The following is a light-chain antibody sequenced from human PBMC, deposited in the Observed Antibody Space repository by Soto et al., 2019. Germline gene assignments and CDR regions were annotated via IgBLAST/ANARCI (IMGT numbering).Light chain of an antibody. V-gene: IGLV2-14*01. CDR2: EVS. CDR3: SSYISSSTSTV. J-gene: IGLJ2*01. CDR1: GSDIGGYNY. Sequence: QSALTQPASVSGSPGQSITISCTGTGSDIGGYNYVSWYQQYPGTVPKLIIYEVSNRPSGVSNRFSGSQSGNTASLTISGLQAEDEADYFCSSYISSSTSTVFGGGTKLTVL.